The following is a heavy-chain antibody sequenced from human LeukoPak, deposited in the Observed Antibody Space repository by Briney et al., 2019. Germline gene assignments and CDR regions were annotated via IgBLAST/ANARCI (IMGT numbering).Heavy chain of an antibody. Sequence: SETLSLTCTVSGGSVSSGSYYWSWIRQPPGKGLEWIGYIYYSGSTNYNTSLKSRVTISVDTSKNQFSLKLSSVTAADTAVYYCARVTPVGAFDYWGQGTLVTVSS. CDR3: ARVTPVGAFDY. J-gene: IGHJ4*02. CDR2: IYYSGST. V-gene: IGHV4-61*01. CDR1: GGSVSSGSYY.